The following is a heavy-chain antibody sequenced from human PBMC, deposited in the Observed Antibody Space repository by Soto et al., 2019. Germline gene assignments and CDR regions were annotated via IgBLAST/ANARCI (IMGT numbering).Heavy chain of an antibody. Sequence: QLQLQESGSGLVKPSQTLSLTCAVSGGSISSGGYSWSWIRQPPGKGLEWIGYIYPSGRTYYNPPLKSRVTIAVDRSKTQIPLPLSSVTAADTAVYYCARGGSSGYYYWFAPWGQGTLVPVSS. D-gene: IGHD3-22*01. V-gene: IGHV4-30-2*01. CDR1: GGSISSGGYS. CDR2: IYPSGRT. J-gene: IGHJ5*02. CDR3: ARGGSSGYYYWFAP.